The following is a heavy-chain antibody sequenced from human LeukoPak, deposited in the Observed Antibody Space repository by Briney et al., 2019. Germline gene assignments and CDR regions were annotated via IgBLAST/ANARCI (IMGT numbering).Heavy chain of an antibody. Sequence: GGSLRLSCAASGFTFSSYAMSWVRQAPGKGLEWVSAISGSGGSTYYAGSVKGRFTISRDNSKNTLYLQMNSLRAEDTAVYYCAKVPSVYCSSTSCYLDYWGQGTLVTVSS. D-gene: IGHD2-2*01. CDR1: GFTFSSYA. J-gene: IGHJ4*02. CDR2: ISGSGGST. V-gene: IGHV3-23*01. CDR3: AKVPSVYCSSTSCYLDY.